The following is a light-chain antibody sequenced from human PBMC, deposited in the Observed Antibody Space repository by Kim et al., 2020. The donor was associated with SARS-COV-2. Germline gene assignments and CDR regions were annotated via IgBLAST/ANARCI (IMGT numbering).Light chain of an antibody. Sequence: ASVGDRVTITGRASQAFRNDLVWYQQRPGKAPKRLIYAASTLQTGVPSRFSGSGSGAEFTLTINSLQPEDFATYYCLQHNTFPPTFGGGTRVDIK. CDR2: AAS. V-gene: IGKV1-17*01. CDR1: QAFRND. J-gene: IGKJ4*01. CDR3: LQHNTFPPT.